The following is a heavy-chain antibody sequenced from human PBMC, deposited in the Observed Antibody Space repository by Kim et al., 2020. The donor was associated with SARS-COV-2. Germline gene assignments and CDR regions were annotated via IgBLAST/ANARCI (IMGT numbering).Heavy chain of an antibody. D-gene: IGHD5-18*01. Sequence: SETLSLTCTVSGGSISSYYWSWIRQPPGKGLEWIGYIYYSGSTNYNPSLKSRVTISVDTSKNQFSLKLSSVTAADTAVYYCARERIQLWLGSSYGMDVWGQGTTVTVSS. V-gene: IGHV4-59*13. CDR1: GGSISSYY. CDR3: ARERIQLWLGSSYGMDV. CDR2: IYYSGST. J-gene: IGHJ6*02.